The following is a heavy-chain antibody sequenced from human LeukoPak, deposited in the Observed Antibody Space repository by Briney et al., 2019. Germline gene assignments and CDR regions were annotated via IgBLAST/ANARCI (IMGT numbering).Heavy chain of an antibody. CDR2: MNPNSGNT. CDR1: GDTFTGYY. CDR3: ARGSSWPTYYYYGMDV. Sequence: ASVKVSCKASGDTFTGYYLHWVRQAPGQGLEWMGWMNPNSGNTGYAQKFQGRVTMTRNTSISTAYMELSSLRSEDTAVYYCARGSSWPTYYYYGMDVWGQGTTVTVSS. D-gene: IGHD6-13*01. J-gene: IGHJ6*02. V-gene: IGHV1-8*02.